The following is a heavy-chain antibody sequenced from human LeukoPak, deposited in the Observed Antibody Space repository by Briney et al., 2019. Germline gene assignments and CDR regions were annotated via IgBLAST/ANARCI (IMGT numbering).Heavy chain of an antibody. Sequence: SVEVSCKASGGTFSSYAISWVRQAPGQGLEWMGGIIPIFGTANYAQKFQGRVTITTDESTSTAYMELSSLRSEDTAVYYCARDFGYSSSWYYYYMDVWGKGTTVTVSS. CDR2: IIPIFGTA. D-gene: IGHD6-13*01. CDR3: ARDFGYSSSWYYYYMDV. V-gene: IGHV1-69*05. CDR1: GGTFSSYA. J-gene: IGHJ6*03.